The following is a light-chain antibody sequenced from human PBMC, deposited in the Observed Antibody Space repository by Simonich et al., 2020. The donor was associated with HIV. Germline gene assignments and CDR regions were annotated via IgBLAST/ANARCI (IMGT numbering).Light chain of an antibody. CDR2: GNT. CDR1: SSNIGAGYD. CDR3: QSYDSVFWV. J-gene: IGLJ3*02. V-gene: IGLV1-40*01. Sequence: QSVLTQPPSVSGAPGQRVTISCTGSSSNIGAGYDVHWYQQLPGTAPKLLIFGNTNRPSGVPDRFSGSKSGTSASLASTGLQAEDEADYYCQSYDSVFWVFGGGTKLTVL.